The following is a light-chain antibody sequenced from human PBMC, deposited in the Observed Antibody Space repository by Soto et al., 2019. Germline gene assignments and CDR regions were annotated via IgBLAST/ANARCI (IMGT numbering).Light chain of an antibody. CDR1: SSDVGGYKY. V-gene: IGLV2-11*01. Sequence: QSSLTQPRSVSVSPGQPVTISCTGTSSDVGGYKYVSWYQRHPGEAAKRLIYDVSALPSGFPDRFSGSKSGNTASLTMSGLQAEDEADYFCCSFAGSHSVGFGGGTKVTVL. CDR3: CSFAGSHSVG. CDR2: DVS. J-gene: IGLJ3*02.